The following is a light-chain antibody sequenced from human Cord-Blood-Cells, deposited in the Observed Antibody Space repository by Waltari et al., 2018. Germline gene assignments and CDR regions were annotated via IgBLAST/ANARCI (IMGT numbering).Light chain of an antibody. CDR2: DVS. CDR3: CSYAGSYTFGV. V-gene: IGLV2-11*01. J-gene: IGLJ3*02. Sequence: QSALTQPRSVSGSPGQSVTISCTGTSSDVGGYNYVSWYQQHPGKAPKLMIYDVSKRPSGVPDRFSGSKSGNTASLTISGLQAEDEADYYCCSYAGSYTFGVFGG. CDR1: SSDVGGYNY.